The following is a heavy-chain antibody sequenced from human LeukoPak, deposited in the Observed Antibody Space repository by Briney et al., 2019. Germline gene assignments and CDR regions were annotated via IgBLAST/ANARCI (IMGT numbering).Heavy chain of an antibody. CDR1: GGSISSYY. CDR2: IYYSGST. V-gene: IGHV4-59*12. J-gene: IGHJ3*02. CDR3: ARDLDDYGDYVPAFDI. Sequence: SETLSLICTVSGGSISSYYWSWIRQPPGKGLEWIGYIYYSGSTNYNPSLKSRVTISVDTSKNQFSLKLSSVTAADTAVYYCARDLDDYGDYVPAFDIWGQGTMVTVSS. D-gene: IGHD4-17*01.